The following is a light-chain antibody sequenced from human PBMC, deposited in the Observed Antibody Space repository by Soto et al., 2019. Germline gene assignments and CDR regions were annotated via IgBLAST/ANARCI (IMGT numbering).Light chain of an antibody. CDR2: GNI. J-gene: IGLJ1*01. CDR1: SSNIGAGYD. V-gene: IGLV1-40*01. CDR3: QSYDTSLSGFYV. Sequence: QSVLTQPPSVSGAPGQRVTISCTGSSSNIGAGYDVHWYQQLPGTAPKLLIYGNINRPSGVPDRFSGSKSGTSASLAITGLQAEDEADYYCQSYDTSLSGFYVFGTGTKSPS.